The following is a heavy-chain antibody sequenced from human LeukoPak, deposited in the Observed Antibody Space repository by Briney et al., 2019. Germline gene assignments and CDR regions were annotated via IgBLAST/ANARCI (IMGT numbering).Heavy chain of an antibody. CDR3: ARDRGFLPYGMDV. V-gene: IGHV3-66*01. J-gene: IGHJ6*02. CDR1: GFTLSSDY. Sequence: GGSLRLSCAASGFTLSSDYMSWVRQAPGKGLEWVSIIYSGGSTYYADSVKGRFTISRDNSKNTLYLQMNSLRAEDTAVYYCARDRGFLPYGMDVWGQGTTVTVSS. D-gene: IGHD2/OR15-2a*01. CDR2: IYSGGST.